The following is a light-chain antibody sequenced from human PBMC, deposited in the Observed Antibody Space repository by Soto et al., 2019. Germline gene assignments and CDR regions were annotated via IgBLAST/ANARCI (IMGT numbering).Light chain of an antibody. CDR3: MQALQTRT. Sequence: DLVMTQSPLSLPVTPGEPASISCRSSQSLLYSNGYNYLDWYLQKPGQSPQLLIYLGSNRASGVPDRFSGSGSGTDFTLKISRVEAEDVGVYYCMQALQTRTFGQGTKLEIK. V-gene: IGKV2-28*01. J-gene: IGKJ2*01. CDR2: LGS. CDR1: QSLLYSNGYNY.